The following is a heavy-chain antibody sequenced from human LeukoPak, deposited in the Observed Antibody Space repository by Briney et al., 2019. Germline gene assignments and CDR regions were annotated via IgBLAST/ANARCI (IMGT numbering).Heavy chain of an antibody. V-gene: IGHV3-48*03. CDR1: VFTYSSYE. D-gene: IGHD3-10*01. J-gene: IGHJ6*04. CDR3: ARDSILWFGESNYYYYGMDV. CDR2: ISSSGSTI. Sequence: GGPLRLSCAASVFTYSSYEMNWVRQAPGKGLECVSYISSSGSTIYYADYVKGRFTISRDNAKNSLYLQMNSLRAEDTAVYYCARDSILWFGESNYYYYGMDVWGKGTTVTVSS.